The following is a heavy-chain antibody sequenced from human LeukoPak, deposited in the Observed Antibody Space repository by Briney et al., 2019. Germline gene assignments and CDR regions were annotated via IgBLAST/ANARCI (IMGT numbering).Heavy chain of an antibody. J-gene: IGHJ4*02. Sequence: GRSLRLSCAASGFTFSSCAMAWVRQAPGKGLEWVSVISGGGGKTYYADSVRGRFTISRDNSKNTLYLQMNSLRPEDTAVYYCANDYGDYEGGDYWGQGTLVTVSP. CDR1: GFTFSSCA. CDR3: ANDYGDYEGGDY. V-gene: IGHV3-23*01. D-gene: IGHD4-17*01. CDR2: ISGGGGKT.